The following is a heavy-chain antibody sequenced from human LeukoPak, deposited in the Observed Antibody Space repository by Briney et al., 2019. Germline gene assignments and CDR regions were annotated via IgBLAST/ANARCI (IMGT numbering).Heavy chain of an antibody. D-gene: IGHD6-13*01. CDR3: ARAPGSSWPPSLDY. J-gene: IGHJ4*02. CDR2: IYSGGST. Sequence: GGSLRRSCAASRFTVSSNYMSWVRQAPGKGLEWVSVIYSGGSTYYADSVKGRFTISRDNSKNTLYLQMNSLRAEDTAVYYCARAPGSSWPPSLDYWGQGTLVTVSS. V-gene: IGHV3-53*01. CDR1: RFTVSSNY.